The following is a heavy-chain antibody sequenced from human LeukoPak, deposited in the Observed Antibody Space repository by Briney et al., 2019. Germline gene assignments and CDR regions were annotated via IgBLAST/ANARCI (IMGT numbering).Heavy chain of an antibody. V-gene: IGHV1-69*05. J-gene: IGHJ5*02. CDR3: GREGVEMGTIPRFSCFDP. Sequence: ASVKLSCKVSGGTFSSYAISWVRQAPGQGLEWMGGIIPIFDTANNAQKFQGRVTTTTAESTSTAYMELRSLRSEDTAVYYCGREGVEMGTIPRFSCFDPWGQGTLVTVSS. CDR2: IIPIFDTA. D-gene: IGHD5-24*01. CDR1: GGTFSSYA.